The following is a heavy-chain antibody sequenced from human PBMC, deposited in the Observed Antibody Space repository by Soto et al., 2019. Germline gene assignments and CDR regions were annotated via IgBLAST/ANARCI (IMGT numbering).Heavy chain of an antibody. J-gene: IGHJ4*02. CDR3: AKDSAEMLAYFDY. Sequence: QVQLVESGGGVVQPGRSLRLSCAASGFTFSRYGMHWVRQAPGKGLEWVAVISYDGSNKYYADSVKGRFTISRDNSKNTLYLQMNSLRAEDTAVYYCAKDSAEMLAYFDYWGQGTLVTVSS. CDR2: ISYDGSNK. CDR1: GFTFSRYG. V-gene: IGHV3-30*18. D-gene: IGHD2-8*01.